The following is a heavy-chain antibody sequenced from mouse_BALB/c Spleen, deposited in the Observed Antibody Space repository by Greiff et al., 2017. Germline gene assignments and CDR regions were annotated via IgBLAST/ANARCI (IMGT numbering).Heavy chain of an antibody. Sequence: VQLQQSGPELVKPGASVKISCKASGYSFTGYFMNWVMQSHGKSLEWIGRINPYNGDTFYNQKFKGKATLTVDKSSSTAHMELRSLASEDSAVYYCARRITGLYYAMDYWGQGTSVTVSS. D-gene: IGHD2-4*01. J-gene: IGHJ4*01. CDR2: INPYNGDT. V-gene: IGHV1-20*02. CDR1: GYSFTGYF. CDR3: ARRITGLYYAMDY.